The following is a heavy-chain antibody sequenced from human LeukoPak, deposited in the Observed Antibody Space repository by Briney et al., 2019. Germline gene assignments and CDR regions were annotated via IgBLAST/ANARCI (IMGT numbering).Heavy chain of an antibody. CDR1: GDSITTYF. V-gene: IGHV4-34*01. J-gene: IGHJ3*01. D-gene: IGHD4-17*01. CDR3: ARGSDYGDYVAAFDV. Sequence: SETLSLTCTVSGDSITTYFWSWIRQPPGKGLEWIGEINHSGSTNYNPSLKSRVTISVDTSKNQFSLKLSSVTAADTAVYYCARGSDYGDYVAAFDVWGQGTMVTVSS. CDR2: INHSGST.